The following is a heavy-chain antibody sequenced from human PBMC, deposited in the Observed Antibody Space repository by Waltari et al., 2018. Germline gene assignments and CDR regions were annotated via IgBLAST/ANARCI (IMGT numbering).Heavy chain of an antibody. CDR3: ARELIAAREAFYYYGMDV. CDR2: IYTSGST. V-gene: IGHV4-4*07. Sequence: QVQLQESGPGLVKPSETLSLTCTVSGGSISSYYWSWIRQPAGKGLEWIGRIYTSGSTNYNPSLKSRVTMSVDTSKNQFSLKLSSVTAADTAVYYCARELIAAREAFYYYGMDVWGQGTTVTVSS. CDR1: GGSISSYY. D-gene: IGHD6-13*01. J-gene: IGHJ6*02.